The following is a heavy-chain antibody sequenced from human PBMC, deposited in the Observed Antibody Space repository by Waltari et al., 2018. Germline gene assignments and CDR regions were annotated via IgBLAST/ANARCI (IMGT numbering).Heavy chain of an antibody. J-gene: IGHJ4*02. D-gene: IGHD5-18*01. CDR3: AKDARGWIQLWPTYFDY. Sequence: EVQLLESGGGLVQPGGSLRLSCAASGFTFSSYAMSWVRQAPGKGLEWVSAISGSGGRTDYADCGKGQFTISRDNSKNTLYLQMNSLRAEDTAVYYCAKDARGWIQLWPTYFDYWGQGTLVTVSS. CDR1: GFTFSSYA. CDR2: ISGSGGRT. V-gene: IGHV3-23*01.